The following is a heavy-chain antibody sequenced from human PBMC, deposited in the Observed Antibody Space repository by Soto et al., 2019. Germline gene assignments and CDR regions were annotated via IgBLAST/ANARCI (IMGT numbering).Heavy chain of an antibody. CDR1: GLTVSGKKY. CDR2: LYDVDGT. CDR3: ATWHQREHAYDI. V-gene: IGHV3-53*01. J-gene: IGHJ3*02. D-gene: IGHD1-1*01. Sequence: DVQLVESGGGLIQPGGSLRLSCTVFGLTVSGKKYLAWVRQAPGKGLEWVSALYDVDGTYYADSVKGRFTTSGDSSKTSVYLQMNILRPDDTAVYFCATWHQREHAYDIWGQGTAVTVSS.